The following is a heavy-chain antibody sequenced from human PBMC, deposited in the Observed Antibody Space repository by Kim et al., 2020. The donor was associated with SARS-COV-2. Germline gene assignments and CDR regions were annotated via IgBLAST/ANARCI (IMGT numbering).Heavy chain of an antibody. CDR3: AKLPRSGTSDY. J-gene: IGHJ4*02. CDR2: K. V-gene: IGHV3-30*02. D-gene: IGHD1-7*01. Sequence: KYYADSVKGRFTISRENSKNTLYLKRNSLRAEDTAVYYCAKLPRSGTSDYWGQGTLVTVSS.